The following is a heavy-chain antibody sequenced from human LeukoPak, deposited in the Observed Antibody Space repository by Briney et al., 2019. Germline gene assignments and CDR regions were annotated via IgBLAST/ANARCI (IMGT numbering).Heavy chain of an antibody. J-gene: IGHJ5*02. D-gene: IGHD2-15*01. V-gene: IGHV3-23*01. CDR1: GFTFSSYA. Sequence: AGGSLRLSCAASGFTFSSYAMSWVRQAPGKGLEWVSAISGSGGSTYYADSVKGRFTISRDNSKNTLYLQMNSLRAEDTAVYYCAKIQDIVVVVAAPFDPWGQGTLVTVSS. CDR3: AKIQDIVVVVAAPFDP. CDR2: ISGSGGST.